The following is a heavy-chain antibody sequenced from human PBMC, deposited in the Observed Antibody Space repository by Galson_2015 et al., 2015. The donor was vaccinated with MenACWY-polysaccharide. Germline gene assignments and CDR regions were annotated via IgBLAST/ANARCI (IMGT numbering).Heavy chain of an antibody. CDR3: GRAGITMPNSRDAFDI. V-gene: IGHV7-4-1*02. D-gene: IGHD3-10*01. Sequence: SVKVSCKAAGYTFTNSAINWVRQAPGQGLEWMGWINTNTGNPTYAQGLTGRFVFSLDTSVSTTYLQVSSLKAEDTAVYYCGRAGITMPNSRDAFDIWGQGTVVTVSS. J-gene: IGHJ3*02. CDR2: INTNTGNP. CDR1: GYTFTNSA.